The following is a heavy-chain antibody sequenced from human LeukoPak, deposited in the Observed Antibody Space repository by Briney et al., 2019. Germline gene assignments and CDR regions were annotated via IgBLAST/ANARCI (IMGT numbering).Heavy chain of an antibody. J-gene: IGHJ5*02. D-gene: IGHD4-17*01. CDR1: GGSISSSSYY. CDR3: ARGGGGLRGNWFDP. V-gene: IGHV4-39*07. CDR2: IYYSGST. Sequence: SETLSLTCTVSGGSISSSSYYWGWIRQPPGKGLEWIGSIYYSGSTYYNPSLKSRVTISVDTSKNQFSLKLSSVTAADTAVYYCARGGGGLRGNWFDPWGQGTLVIVSS.